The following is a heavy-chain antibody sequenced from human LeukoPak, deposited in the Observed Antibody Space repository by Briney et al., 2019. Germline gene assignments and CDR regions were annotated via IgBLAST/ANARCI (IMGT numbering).Heavy chain of an antibody. CDR2: INPSGGST. J-gene: IGHJ6*04. CDR3: ARDNFESPVVEVQGWNYGMDV. V-gene: IGHV1-46*01. Sequence: ASVKVSCKASGYTFTSYYMHWVRQAPGQGLEWMGIINPSGGSTSYAQKFQGRVTMTRDTSTSTVYMELSSLRSEDTAVYYCARDNFESPVVEVQGWNYGMDVWGKGTTVTVSS. CDR1: GYTFTSYY. D-gene: IGHD3-22*01.